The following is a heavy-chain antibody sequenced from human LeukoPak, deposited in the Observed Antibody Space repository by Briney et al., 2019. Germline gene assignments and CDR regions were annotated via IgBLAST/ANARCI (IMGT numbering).Heavy chain of an antibody. J-gene: IGHJ5*02. Sequence: GASVKVSCKASGYTFTGYYMHWVRQAPGQGLEWMGWINPNSGGTNYAQKFQGRVTMTRDTSISTAYMELSRLRSGDTAVYYCARAENIVVVPAAIFDPWGQGTLVTVSS. D-gene: IGHD2-2*02. CDR1: GYTFTGYY. CDR3: ARAENIVVVPAAIFDP. V-gene: IGHV1-2*02. CDR2: INPNSGGT.